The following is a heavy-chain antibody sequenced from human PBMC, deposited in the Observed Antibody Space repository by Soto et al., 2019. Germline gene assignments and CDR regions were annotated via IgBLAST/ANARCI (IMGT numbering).Heavy chain of an antibody. J-gene: IGHJ4*02. V-gene: IGHV3-33*01. Sequence: ESVGGVVQPGRSLRLSCAASGFTFSSYGMHWVRQAPGKGLEWVAVIWYDGSNKYYADSVKGRFTISRDNSKNTLYLQMNSLRAEDTAVYYCARGAPMIVVGGPFDYWGQGTLVTVSS. CDR1: GFTFSSYG. CDR3: ARGAPMIVVGGPFDY. CDR2: IWYDGSNK. D-gene: IGHD3-22*01.